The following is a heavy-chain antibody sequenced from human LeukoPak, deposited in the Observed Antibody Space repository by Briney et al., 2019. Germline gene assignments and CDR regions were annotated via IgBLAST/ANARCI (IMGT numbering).Heavy chain of an antibody. CDR2: IKQDGSEK. CDR1: GFTFGSYA. D-gene: IGHD3-22*01. J-gene: IGHJ6*02. Sequence: PGGSLRLSCAASGFTFGSYAMSWVRQAPGKGLEWVANIKQDGSEKYYVDSVKGRFTISRDNAKNSLYLQMNSLRAEDTAVYYCARGGLLLTYYYDSSGPLNGMDVWGQGTTVTVSS. CDR3: ARGGLLLTYYYDSSGPLNGMDV. V-gene: IGHV3-7*01.